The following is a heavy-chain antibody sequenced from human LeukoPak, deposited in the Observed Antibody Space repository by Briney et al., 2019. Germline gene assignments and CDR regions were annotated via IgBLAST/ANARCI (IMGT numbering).Heavy chain of an antibody. V-gene: IGHV4-59*08. CDR2: IYYSGST. D-gene: IGHD3-10*01. CDR3: ARHGTGSYFDY. CDR1: GGSISRYE. Sequence: SETLSLTCTASGGSISRYEWSWVRQPPGKGLEWIGYIYYSGSTNYNPSLKSRVTISVDTSKNQFSLKLSSVTAADTAVYYCARHGTGSYFDYWGQGTLVTVSS. J-gene: IGHJ4*02.